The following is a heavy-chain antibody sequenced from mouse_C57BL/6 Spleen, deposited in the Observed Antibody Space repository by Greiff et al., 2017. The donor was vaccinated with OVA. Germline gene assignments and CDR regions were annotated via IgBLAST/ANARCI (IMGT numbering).Heavy chain of an antibody. CDR2: ISSGSSTI. Sequence: DVKLVESGGGLVKPGGSLKLSCAASGFTFSDYGMHWVRQAPEKGLEWVAYISSGSSTIYYADTVKGRFTISRDNAKNTLFLQMTSLRSEDTAMYYCGREGTTVVGRWYFDVWGTGTTVTVSS. J-gene: IGHJ1*03. CDR3: GREGTTVVGRWYFDV. V-gene: IGHV5-17*01. D-gene: IGHD1-1*01. CDR1: GFTFSDYG.